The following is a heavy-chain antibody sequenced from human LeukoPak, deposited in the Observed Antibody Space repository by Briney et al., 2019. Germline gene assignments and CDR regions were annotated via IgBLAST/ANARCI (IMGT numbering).Heavy chain of an antibody. V-gene: IGHV4-38-2*02. J-gene: IGHJ4*02. CDR3: ARDQFWGYFDY. D-gene: IGHD7-27*01. CDR2: IYHSGST. CDR1: GYSISSGYY. Sequence: PSETLSLSCTVSGYSISSGYYWGWIRQPPGQGLEWIGSIYHSGSTYYNPSLKSRVTISVDTSKNQFSLKLSSVTAADTAVYYCARDQFWGYFDYWGQGTLVTVSS.